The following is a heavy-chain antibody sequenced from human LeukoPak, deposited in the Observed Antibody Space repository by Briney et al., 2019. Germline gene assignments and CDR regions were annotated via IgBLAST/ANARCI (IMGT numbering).Heavy chain of an antibody. J-gene: IGHJ1*01. CDR1: GGSITSYY. Sequence: SETLSLTCTVSGGSITSYYWTWIRQPPGKGLEWIGYIYHSGTTNYNPPLKSRVTISVDTSKNQFSLKLSSVTAADTAVYYCAQKAPFSPGYSQHWGQGTLVTVSS. CDR2: IYHSGTT. D-gene: IGHD2/OR15-2a*01. CDR3: AQKAPFSPGYSQH. V-gene: IGHV4-59*01.